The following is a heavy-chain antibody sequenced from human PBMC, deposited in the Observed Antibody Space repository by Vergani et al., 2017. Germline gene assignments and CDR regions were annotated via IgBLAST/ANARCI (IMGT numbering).Heavy chain of an antibody. CDR3: GRGSDSYN. D-gene: IGHD5-24*01. V-gene: IGHV3-23*01. CDR1: GFTFSSHA. CDR2: IKNTSDST. J-gene: IGHJ4*02. Sequence: EVQLLQSEGAVVQPGGSLRLSCVASGFTFSSHAMSCVRQGHGQGLEWVSSIKNTSDSTHYAKSGKGRFTISRDNSKNTLYLQMNGVRIEDTAVYNCGRGSDSYNWGQGTLVTVSS.